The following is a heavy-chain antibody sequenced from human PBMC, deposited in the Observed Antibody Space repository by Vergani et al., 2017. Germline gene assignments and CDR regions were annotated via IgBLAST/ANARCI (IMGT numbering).Heavy chain of an antibody. J-gene: IGHJ6*02. CDR1: GGTFSSYA. V-gene: IGHV1-69*13. D-gene: IGHD6-13*01. Sequence: QVQLVQSGAEVKKPGSSVKVSCKASGGTFSSYAISWVRQAPGQGLEWMGRIIPIFGTANYAQKFQGRVTITADESTSTAYMELSSLRSEDTAVYYCARVERRSGAGTGYYYYYGMDVWGQGTTVTVSS. CDR2: IIPIFGTA. CDR3: ARVERRSGAGTGYYYYYGMDV.